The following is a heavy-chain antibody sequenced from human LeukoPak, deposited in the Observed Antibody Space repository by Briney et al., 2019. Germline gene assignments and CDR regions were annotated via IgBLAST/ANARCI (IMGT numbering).Heavy chain of an antibody. D-gene: IGHD3-10*01. CDR1: GGSFSGYY. V-gene: IGHV4-59*01. CDR2: IYYSGST. Sequence: SETLSLTCAVYGGSFSGYYWSWIRQPPGKGLEWIGYIYYSGSTNYNPSLKSRVAISVDTSKNQFSLKLSSVTAADTAVYYCARHTYYYGSGSYDYWGQGTLVTVSS. J-gene: IGHJ4*02. CDR3: ARHTYYYGSGSYDY.